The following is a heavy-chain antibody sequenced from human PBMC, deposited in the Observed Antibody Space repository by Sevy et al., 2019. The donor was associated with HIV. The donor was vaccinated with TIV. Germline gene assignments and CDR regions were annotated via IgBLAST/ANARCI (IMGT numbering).Heavy chain of an antibody. J-gene: IGHJ5*02. D-gene: IGHD5-12*01. Sequence: SETLSLTCTVSGGSISADHWSWIRQPPGKVLEYIGYIHYTGTTNYNPSLKSRVTISVDTSKNQFSLKLSSVTAADTGLYYCARAPPVRTGDDSLNWFDPWGQGTLVTVSS. CDR2: IHYTGTT. CDR1: GGSISADH. V-gene: IGHV4-59*01. CDR3: ARAPPVRTGDDSLNWFDP.